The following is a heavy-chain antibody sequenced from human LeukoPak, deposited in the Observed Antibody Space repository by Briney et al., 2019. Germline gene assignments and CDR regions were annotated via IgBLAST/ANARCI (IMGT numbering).Heavy chain of an antibody. CDR2: VFYTRST. D-gene: IGHD3-10*01. V-gene: IGHV4-59*11. J-gene: IGHJ4*02. CDR3: ARYTRSSALRT. Sequence: PSETLSLTCRVSSGSMNTHYWSWIRQPPGKGLEWIGHVFYTRSTDYNPSLRSRVAISVDRPNNQFSLKLTSVNAADTAVYYCARYTRSSALRTWGQGILVIVSP. CDR1: SGSMNTHY.